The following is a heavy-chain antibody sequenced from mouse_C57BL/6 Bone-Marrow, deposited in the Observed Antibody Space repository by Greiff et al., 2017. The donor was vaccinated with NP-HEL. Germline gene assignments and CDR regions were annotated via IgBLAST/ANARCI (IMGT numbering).Heavy chain of an antibody. J-gene: IGHJ3*01. CDR2: IYPGSGST. Sequence: VQLQQSGAELVKPGASVKMSCKASGYTFTSYWITWVKQRPGQGLEWIGDIYPGSGSTNYNEKFKSKATLTVDTSSSTAYMQLSSLTSEDSAVYYCARGGLLRPWFAYWGQGTLVTVSA. D-gene: IGHD1-2*01. CDR1: GYTFTSYW. V-gene: IGHV1-55*01. CDR3: ARGGLLRPWFAY.